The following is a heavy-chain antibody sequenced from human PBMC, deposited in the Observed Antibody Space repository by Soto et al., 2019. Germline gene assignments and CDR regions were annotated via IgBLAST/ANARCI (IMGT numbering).Heavy chain of an antibody. Sequence: LRLSCAASGFTFDDYGMNWVRQAPGKGLEWVSGINRNGGSLGYADSVKGRFTISTDNVKNSLYLQMNSLRAEDTALYYCARLGGTGYYAGSVYWGQGTQVTVSS. CDR1: GFTFDDYG. V-gene: IGHV3-20*04. CDR2: INRNGGSL. J-gene: IGHJ4*02. D-gene: IGHD3-9*01. CDR3: ARLGGTGYYAGSVY.